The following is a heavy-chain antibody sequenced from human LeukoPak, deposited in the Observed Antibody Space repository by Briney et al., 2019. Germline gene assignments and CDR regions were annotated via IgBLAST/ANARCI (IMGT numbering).Heavy chain of an antibody. CDR3: AKARGVQFDSYGNFDY. CDR1: GFTFSSYA. CDR2: ISGTGGST. D-gene: IGHD5-18*01. J-gene: IGHJ4*02. V-gene: IGHV3-23*01. Sequence: GGSLRLSCAASGFTFSSYAMSWVRQAPGKGLEWVSAISGTGGSTYYADSVKGRFTISRDNSKNTLHLQMNSLGAEDTAVYYCAKARGVQFDSYGNFDYWGQGTLVTVSS.